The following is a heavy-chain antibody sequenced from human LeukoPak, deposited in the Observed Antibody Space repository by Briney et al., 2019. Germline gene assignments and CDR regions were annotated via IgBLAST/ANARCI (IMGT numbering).Heavy chain of an antibody. CDR1: GFTFDDYA. V-gene: IGHV3-9*01. J-gene: IGHJ5*02. Sequence: GRSLRLSCAASGFTFDDYAMHWVRQAPGKGLEWVSGISWNSGSIGYADSVKGRFTTSRDNAKNSLYLQMNSLRAEDTALYYCAKGAGYSYGSVPRGWFDPWGQGTLVTVSS. D-gene: IGHD5-18*01. CDR3: AKGAGYSYGSVPRGWFDP. CDR2: ISWNSGSI.